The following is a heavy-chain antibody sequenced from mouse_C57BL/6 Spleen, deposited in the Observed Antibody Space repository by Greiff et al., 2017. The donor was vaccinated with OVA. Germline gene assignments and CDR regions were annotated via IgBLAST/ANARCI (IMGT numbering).Heavy chain of an antibody. CDR1: GFNITDYY. CDR3: AWSPADEIGV. J-gene: IGHJ1*03. CDR2: IDPEDGET. Sequence: EVKLVESGAELVKPGASVKLSCTASGFNITDYYMHWVKQRPEQGLEWIGRIDPEDGETKYAPKFQGKATLTADTSSNTAYLKLSSRTSEDTAVYYCAWSPADEIGVWGTGTTVTVSS. D-gene: IGHD2-3*01. V-gene: IGHV14-2*01.